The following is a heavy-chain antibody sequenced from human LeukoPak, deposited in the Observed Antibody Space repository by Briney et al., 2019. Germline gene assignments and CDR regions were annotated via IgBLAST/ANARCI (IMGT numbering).Heavy chain of an antibody. CDR3: ARPYYYDSRIDP. V-gene: IGHV4-30-4*01. CDR1: GGSISSGDYY. J-gene: IGHJ5*02. CDR2: MYYSGST. Sequence: SETLSLTCTVSGGSISSGDYYWSWIRQPPGKGLEWIAYMYYSGSTYYNPSLKSRVTMSADTSKKQLSLKLSSVTAADTAVYYCARPYYYDSRIDPWGQGILVTVSS. D-gene: IGHD3-22*01.